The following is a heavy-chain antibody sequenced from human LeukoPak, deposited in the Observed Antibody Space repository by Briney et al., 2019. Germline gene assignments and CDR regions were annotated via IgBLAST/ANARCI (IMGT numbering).Heavy chain of an antibody. V-gene: IGHV4-61*01. Sequence: SETLTLTCTVSGGSVSSGSYYCSWIRQSPGKGLEWVGYICYSGSTNYNPPLRRRVTISVDTSKHQFSLRLTPVAAADTAVYYCAREYYGSGAYPAYWGQGTPVTVSS. J-gene: IGHJ4*02. CDR3: AREYYGSGAYPAY. CDR2: ICYSGST. D-gene: IGHD3-10*01. CDR1: GGSVSSGSYY.